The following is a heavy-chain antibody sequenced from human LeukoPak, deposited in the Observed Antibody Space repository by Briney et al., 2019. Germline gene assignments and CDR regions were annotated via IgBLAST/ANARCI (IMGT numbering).Heavy chain of an antibody. CDR1: GYTFTSYA. D-gene: IGHD3-10*01. CDR2: INAGNGNT. V-gene: IGHV1-3*01. CDR3: ARGLWFGEFPYDY. J-gene: IGHJ4*02. Sequence: ASVKVSCKASGYTFTSYAMHWVRQAPGQRLEWMGWINAGNGNTKYSEKFQGRVTITRDTSASTVDMELSSLRSEDTAVYYCARGLWFGEFPYDYWGQGTLVTVSS.